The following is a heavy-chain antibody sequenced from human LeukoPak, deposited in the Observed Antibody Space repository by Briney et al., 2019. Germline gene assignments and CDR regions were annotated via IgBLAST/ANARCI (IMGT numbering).Heavy chain of an antibody. Sequence: SGTLSLTCAVSGGSISSSNWWSWVRQPPGKGLEWIGEIYHSGSTNYNPSLKSQVTISVDKSKNQFSLKLSSVTAADTAVYYCARGGYCSGGSCYHFDYWGQGTLVTVSS. D-gene: IGHD2-15*01. V-gene: IGHV4-4*02. CDR2: IYHSGST. J-gene: IGHJ4*02. CDR1: GGSISSSNW. CDR3: ARGGYCSGGSCYHFDY.